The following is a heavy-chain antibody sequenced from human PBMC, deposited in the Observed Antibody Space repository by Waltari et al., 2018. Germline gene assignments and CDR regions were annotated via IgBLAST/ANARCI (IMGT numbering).Heavy chain of an antibody. Sequence: EVQLVESGGGLVQPGRSLRLSCTASGFTFDDYAMHWVRQAPGKGLGWVSGIGWNSGTIAYADSVKGRFTVSRDNAKKSLYLQMNSLKTEDTALYYCAKEHYFGSATNYMLYWGQGTLVTVSS. CDR3: AKEHYFGSATNYMLY. CDR1: GFTFDDYA. J-gene: IGHJ4*02. CDR2: IGWNSGTI. D-gene: IGHD3-10*01. V-gene: IGHV3-9*01.